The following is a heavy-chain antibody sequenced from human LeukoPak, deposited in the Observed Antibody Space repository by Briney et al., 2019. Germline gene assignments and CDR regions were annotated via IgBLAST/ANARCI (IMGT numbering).Heavy chain of an antibody. CDR1: GGSISSGSYY. D-gene: IGHD3-22*01. CDR2: INHSGST. J-gene: IGHJ3*02. V-gene: IGHV4-39*07. Sequence: PSQTLSLTCTVSGGSISSGSYYWSWIRQPPGKGLEWIGEINHSGSTNYNPSLKSRVTISVDTSKNQFSLKLSSVTAADTAVYYCASLDHDRWFRPDAFDIWGQGTMVTVSS. CDR3: ASLDHDRWFRPDAFDI.